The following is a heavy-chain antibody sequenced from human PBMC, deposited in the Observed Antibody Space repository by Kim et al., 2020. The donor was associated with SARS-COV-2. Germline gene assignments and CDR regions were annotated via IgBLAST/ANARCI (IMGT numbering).Heavy chain of an antibody. J-gene: IGHJ4*02. V-gene: IGHV3-48*03. CDR2: ISSSGSTI. CDR1: GFTFSSYE. CDR3: ATSGYSYGYFFDY. D-gene: IGHD5-18*01. Sequence: GGSLRLSCAASGFTFSSYEMNWVRQAPGKGLEWVSYISSSGSTIYYADSVKGRFTISRDNAKNSLYLQMNSLRAEDTAVYYCATSGYSYGYFFDYWGQGTLVTVSS.